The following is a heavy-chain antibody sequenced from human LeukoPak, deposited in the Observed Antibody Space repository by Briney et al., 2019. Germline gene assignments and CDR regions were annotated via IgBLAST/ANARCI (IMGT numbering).Heavy chain of an antibody. V-gene: IGHV4-34*01. CDR1: GGSFSGYY. J-gene: IGHJ4*02. Sequence: SETLSLTCAVYGGSFSGYYWSWIRQPPGKGLEWIGEINHSGSTNYNPSLKSRVTISVDTSKNQFSLKLGSVTAADTAVYYCARAPYCSSTSCQRFAFDYWGQGTLVTVSS. D-gene: IGHD2-2*01. CDR2: INHSGST. CDR3: ARAPYCSSTSCQRFAFDY.